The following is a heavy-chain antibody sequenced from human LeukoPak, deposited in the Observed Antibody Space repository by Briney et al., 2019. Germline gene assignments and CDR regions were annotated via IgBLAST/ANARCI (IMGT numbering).Heavy chain of an antibody. J-gene: IGHJ4*02. V-gene: IGHV3-30-3*01. Sequence: PGGSLRLSCAASGFTFSSYAMHWVRQAPGKGLEWVAVISYDGSNKYYADSVKGRFTISRDNSKNTLHLQMNSLRAEDTAVYYCARGESGGSGHFDYWGQGTLVTVSS. D-gene: IGHD4-23*01. CDR1: GFTFSSYA. CDR2: ISYDGSNK. CDR3: ARGESGGSGHFDY.